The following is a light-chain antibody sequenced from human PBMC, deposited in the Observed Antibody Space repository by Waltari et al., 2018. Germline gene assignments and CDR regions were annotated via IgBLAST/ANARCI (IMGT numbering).Light chain of an antibody. V-gene: IGLV2-14*03. Sequence: QSALTQPASVSGSPGQSITISCTGTSSDVGGYTYVSWYQPDPGKAPKRMIYNVTVRPSGVSNRFSGSKSGNTASLIISGLQAEDEADYFCSSYTRSSALVFGGGTKLTVL. CDR3: SSYTRSSALV. J-gene: IGLJ2*01. CDR1: SSDVGGYTY. CDR2: NVT.